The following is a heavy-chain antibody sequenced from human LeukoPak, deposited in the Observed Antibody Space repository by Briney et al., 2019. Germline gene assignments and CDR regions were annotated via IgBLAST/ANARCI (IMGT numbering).Heavy chain of an antibody. J-gene: IGHJ4*02. Sequence: GGSLRLSCAASGFTFSSYSMNWVRQAPGKGLEWVSYISSSSSTIYYADSVKGRFTISRDNAKNSLYLQMNSLRAEDTAVYYCAKWGPSSSWYFPYFDYWGQGTLVTVSS. CDR2: ISSSSSTI. D-gene: IGHD6-13*01. V-gene: IGHV3-48*01. CDR3: AKWGPSSSWYFPYFDY. CDR1: GFTFSSYS.